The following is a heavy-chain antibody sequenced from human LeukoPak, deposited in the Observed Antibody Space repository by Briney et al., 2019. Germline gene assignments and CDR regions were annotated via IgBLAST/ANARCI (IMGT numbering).Heavy chain of an antibody. CDR2: IYSSGST. J-gene: IGHJ6*02. Sequence: PSETLSLTCTVSGGSISSYYWSWIRQPAGKGLEWIGRIYSSGSTNYNPSLKSRVTISVDTSKNQFSLKLSSVTAADTAVYYCARDRLGPNYYYGMDVWGQGTTVTVSS. V-gene: IGHV4-4*07. CDR3: ARDRLGPNYYYGMDV. D-gene: IGHD3-16*01. CDR1: GGSISSYY.